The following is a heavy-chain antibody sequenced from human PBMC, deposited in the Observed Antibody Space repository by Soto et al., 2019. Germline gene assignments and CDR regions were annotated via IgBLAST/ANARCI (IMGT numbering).Heavy chain of an antibody. CDR2: ISSSSSYI. D-gene: IGHD3-22*01. J-gene: IGHJ4*02. CDR3: ARDDSSGYPDPRPIDY. V-gene: IGHV3-21*01. CDR1: GFTFSSYS. Sequence: GGSLRLSCAASGFTFSSYSMNWVRQAPGKGLEWVSSISSSSSYIYYADSVKGRFTISRDNAKNSLYLQMNSLRAEDTAVYYCARDDSSGYPDPRPIDYWGQGTLVTVSS.